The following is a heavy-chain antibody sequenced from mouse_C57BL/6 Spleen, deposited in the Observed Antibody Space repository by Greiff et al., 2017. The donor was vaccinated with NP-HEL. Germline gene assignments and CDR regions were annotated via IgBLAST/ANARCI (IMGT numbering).Heavy chain of an antibody. CDR3: TRFYYGSLCWYFDV. D-gene: IGHD1-1*01. Sequence: QVQLKESGAELVRPGASVTLSCKASGYTFTDYEMHWVKQTPVHGLEWIGAIDPETGGTAYNQKFKGKAILTADKSSSTAYMELRSLTSEDSAVYYCTRFYYGSLCWYFDVWGTGTTVTVSS. CDR1: GYTFTDYE. CDR2: IDPETGGT. V-gene: IGHV1-15*01. J-gene: IGHJ1*03.